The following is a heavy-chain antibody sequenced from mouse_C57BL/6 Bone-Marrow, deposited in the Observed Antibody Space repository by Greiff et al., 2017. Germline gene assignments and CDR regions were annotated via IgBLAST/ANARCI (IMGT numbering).Heavy chain of an antibody. CDR3: ARDRYYGSRYFDV. CDR2: ISDGGSYT. D-gene: IGHD1-1*01. Sequence: EVKVVESGGGLVKPGGSLKLSCAASGFTFSSYAMSWVRQTPEKRLEWVATISDGGSYTYYPDNVKGRFTISRDNAKNNLYLQMSHLKSEDTAMYYCARDRYYGSRYFDVWGTVTTVTVSS. J-gene: IGHJ1*03. V-gene: IGHV5-4*01. CDR1: GFTFSSYA.